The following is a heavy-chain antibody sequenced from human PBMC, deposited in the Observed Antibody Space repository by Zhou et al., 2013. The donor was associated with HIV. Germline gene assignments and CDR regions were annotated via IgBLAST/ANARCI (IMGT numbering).Heavy chain of an antibody. CDR3: ARGDYAVNFDLPYW. CDR1: GYTFNKYA. V-gene: IGHV1-69*13. D-gene: IGHD3-9*01. Sequence: QVRLVQSGGDVKKPGASVKVSCKASGYTFNKYAITWVRQAPGQGLEWMGRIIPMFGTVNYTQKFQGRVTITADESTKTAYTELSSLRSEDTAVYYCARGDYAVNFDLPYWWGQGTLVTVSS. J-gene: IGHJ4*02. CDR2: IIPMFGTV.